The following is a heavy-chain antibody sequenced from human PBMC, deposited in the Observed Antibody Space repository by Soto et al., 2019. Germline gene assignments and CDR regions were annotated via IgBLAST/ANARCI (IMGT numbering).Heavy chain of an antibody. CDR2: TYYPGVT. CDR3: VGQRTSVLTQAYFDY. D-gene: IGHD2-8*01. V-gene: IGHV4-30-4*01. CDR1: GDSINTDYY. Sequence: PSETLSLTCAASGDSINTDYYWSWIRQPRRKGLGWIGLTYYPGVTFYSTSLRSLLALPVDTSNNQFPLNWNSVTASDTALYFCVGQRTSVLTQAYFDYWGPGALVTV. J-gene: IGHJ4*02.